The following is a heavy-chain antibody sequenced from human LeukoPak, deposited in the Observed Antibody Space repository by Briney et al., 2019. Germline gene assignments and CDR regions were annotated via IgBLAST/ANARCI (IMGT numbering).Heavy chain of an antibody. CDR2: IYHSGST. V-gene: IGHV4-38-2*02. Sequence: SETLSLTCTVSGYSISSGYYWGWIRQPPGKGLEWIGSIYHSGSTYYNPSLKSRVTISVDTSKNQFSLKLSSVTAADMAVYYCARASIRYSGRRGSFDYWGQGTLVTVSS. D-gene: IGHD1-26*01. J-gene: IGHJ4*02. CDR3: ARASIRYSGRRGSFDY. CDR1: GYSISSGYY.